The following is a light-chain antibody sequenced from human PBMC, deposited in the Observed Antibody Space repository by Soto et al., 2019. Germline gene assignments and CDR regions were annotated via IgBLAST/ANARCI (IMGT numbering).Light chain of an antibody. CDR1: TGAVTSGHY. J-gene: IGLJ3*02. CDR2: DTS. Sequence: QAVVTQEPSLTVSPGGTVTLTCDSSTGAVTSGHYPYWFQQKPGQAPRTLIYDTSNKHSWTPARFSASLLGGKAALTLSGAQPEDEADYYCLLSYSGGRGVFGGGTKVTVL. V-gene: IGLV7-46*01. CDR3: LLSYSGGRGV.